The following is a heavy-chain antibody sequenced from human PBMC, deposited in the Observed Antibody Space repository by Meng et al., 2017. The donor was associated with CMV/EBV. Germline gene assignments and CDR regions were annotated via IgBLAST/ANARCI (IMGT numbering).Heavy chain of an antibody. CDR1: GYTFTSYC. J-gene: IGHJ5*01. CDR2: ISAYNGNT. D-gene: IGHD3-10*01. Sequence: HVQLCQYGSKVKKPGASVKGSFKAPGYTFTSYCISWVRQAPGQGLECMGWISAYNGNTNYAQKLQGRVTMTTDASTSTAYMELRSLRSDDTAVYYCARNYYGSGSLFDSCGQGTLVTVSS. CDR3: ARNYYGSGSLFDS. V-gene: IGHV1-18*01.